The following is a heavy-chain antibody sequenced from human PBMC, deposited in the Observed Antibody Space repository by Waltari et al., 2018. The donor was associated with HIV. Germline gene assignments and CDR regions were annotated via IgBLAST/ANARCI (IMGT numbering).Heavy chain of an antibody. CDR1: GGSISSGYYY. D-gene: IGHD3-10*01. Sequence: QVQLRESGPGLVKPSQTLSLTCTVSGGSISSGYYYWSWIRQPAGKGLEWIGRVYTSGSNNYNPSLKSRVTISVDTSNNQFSLKLSSVTAADTAVYYCARALDYYESGSFPWWFFDLWGRGTLVTVTS. CDR2: VYTSGSN. J-gene: IGHJ2*01. V-gene: IGHV4-61*02. CDR3: ARALDYYESGSFPWWFFDL.